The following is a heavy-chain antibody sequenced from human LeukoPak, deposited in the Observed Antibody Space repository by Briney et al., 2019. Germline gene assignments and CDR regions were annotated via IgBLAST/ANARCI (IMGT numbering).Heavy chain of an antibody. CDR2: IFYSGST. D-gene: IGHD3-10*01. Sequence: PSETLSLTCTVSGGSISGYYWSWIRQPPGKGLEWIGYIFYSGSTNYNPSLKSRVTISIDTSKNQFSLKLSPVTAADTAVYYCARHAIYYGSGSYLNWFDPWGQGTLVTVSS. V-gene: IGHV4-59*08. CDR1: GGSISGYY. J-gene: IGHJ5*02. CDR3: ARHAIYYGSGSYLNWFDP.